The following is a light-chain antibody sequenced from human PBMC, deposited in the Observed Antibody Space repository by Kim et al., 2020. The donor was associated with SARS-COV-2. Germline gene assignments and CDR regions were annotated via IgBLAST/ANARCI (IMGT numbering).Light chain of an antibody. CDR2: GAS. V-gene: IGKV1-39*01. Sequence: ASVGDRVTITCRSSQYIGNYLNWYHQKPGKAPKLLIYGASNLEGGVPSRFSGSGAGTEFTLTISSLQPEDFAIYFCQQSFSTSLTFGGGTKVEIK. CDR1: QYIGNY. CDR3: QQSFSTSLT. J-gene: IGKJ4*01.